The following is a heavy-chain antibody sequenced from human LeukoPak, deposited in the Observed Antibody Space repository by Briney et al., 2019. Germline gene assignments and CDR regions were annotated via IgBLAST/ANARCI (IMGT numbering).Heavy chain of an antibody. CDR3: ARDGVMATNPYYFDY. Sequence: GGSLRLSCAASGFTFSSYAMNWARQAPGKGLEWVSAISRSGGSTNYADSVKGRFTISRDNAKNSLYLQMNSLRDEDTAVYYCARDGVMATNPYYFDYWGQGTLVTVSS. CDR2: ISRSGGST. J-gene: IGHJ4*02. CDR1: GFTFSSYA. V-gene: IGHV3-23*01. D-gene: IGHD5-24*01.